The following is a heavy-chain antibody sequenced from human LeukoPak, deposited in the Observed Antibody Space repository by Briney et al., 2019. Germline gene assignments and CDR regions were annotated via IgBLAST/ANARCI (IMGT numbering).Heavy chain of an antibody. Sequence: GEALQISCKGSGYSFTSYWINWVRQMPGKGLEWMGTIDPSDSYTNYSPAFQGHVTMSSVKSISTAYLQWSSLKASDTAVYYCARREVVGATAFDYWGQGTLVTVSS. D-gene: IGHD1-26*01. J-gene: IGHJ4*02. CDR2: IDPSDSYT. CDR1: GYSFTSYW. V-gene: IGHV5-10-1*01. CDR3: ARREVVGATAFDY.